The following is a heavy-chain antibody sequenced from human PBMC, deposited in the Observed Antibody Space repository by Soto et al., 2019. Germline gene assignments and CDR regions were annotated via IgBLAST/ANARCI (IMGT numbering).Heavy chain of an antibody. D-gene: IGHD5-18*01. CDR2: IYYNGST. J-gene: IGHJ4*02. Sequence: SETLSLTCTVSGGSVYSGSYYWTWIRQPPGKGLEWIGYIYYNGSTNYNPSLKSRVTISVDTSNNHFSLKLASLTAADTAVYYCARDIRGYSRAFDYWGQGTLVTVSS. CDR3: ARDIRGYSRAFDY. CDR1: GGSVYSGSYY. V-gene: IGHV4-61*03.